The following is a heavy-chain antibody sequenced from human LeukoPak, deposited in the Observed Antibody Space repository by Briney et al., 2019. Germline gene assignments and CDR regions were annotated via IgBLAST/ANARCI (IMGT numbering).Heavy chain of an antibody. J-gene: IGHJ4*02. CDR3: ARDVRYYDILTGYYIGGSYYFDY. D-gene: IGHD3-9*01. Sequence: SETPSLTCTVSGGSISSSSYYWGWIRQPPGKGLEWIGSIYYSGSTYYNPSLKSRVTISVDTSKNQFSLKLSSVTAADTAVYYCARDVRYYDILTGYYIGGSYYFDYWGQGTLVTVSS. CDR1: GGSISSSSYY. CDR2: IYYSGST. V-gene: IGHV4-39*07.